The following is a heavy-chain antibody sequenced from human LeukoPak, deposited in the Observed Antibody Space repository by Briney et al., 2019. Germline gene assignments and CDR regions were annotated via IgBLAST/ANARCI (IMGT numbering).Heavy chain of an antibody. CDR3: ARVQMVGATGGVDY. Sequence: FTXXXXHWVRXXPGQGLEWMGWINPNSGGTNYAQKFQGRVTMNRDTSISTAYMELSRLRSDDTAVYYCARVQMVGATGGVDYWGQGTLVTVSS. CDR1: FTXXX. V-gene: IGHV1-2*02. J-gene: IGHJ4*02. CDR2: INPNSGGT. D-gene: IGHD1-26*01.